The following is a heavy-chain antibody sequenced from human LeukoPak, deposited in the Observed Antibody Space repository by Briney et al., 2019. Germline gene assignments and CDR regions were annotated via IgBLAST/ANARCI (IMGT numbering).Heavy chain of an antibody. D-gene: IGHD6-19*01. CDR2: IYHSGST. Sequence: SETLSLTCSVSGYSISSGYYWGWIRQPPGKGLEWIGSIYHSGSTYYNPSLKSRVTISVDTSKNQFSLKLSSVTAADTAVYYCARALDRYSSGWGGDFDYWGQGTLVTVSS. J-gene: IGHJ4*02. CDR1: GYSISSGYY. V-gene: IGHV4-38-2*02. CDR3: ARALDRYSSGWGGDFDY.